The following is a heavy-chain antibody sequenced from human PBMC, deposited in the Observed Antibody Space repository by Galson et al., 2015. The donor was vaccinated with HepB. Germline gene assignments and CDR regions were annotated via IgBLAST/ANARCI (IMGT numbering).Heavy chain of an antibody. CDR2: TYYRSKWYN. V-gene: IGHV6-1*01. D-gene: IGHD3-10*01. Sequence: CAISGDSVSSNSAAWNWIRQSPSRGLEWLGRTYYRSKWYNDYAVSVKSRITINPDTSKNQFSLQLNSVTPEDTAVYYCARGELLWFGEGYYFDYWGQGTLVTVSS. CDR1: GDSVSSNSAA. J-gene: IGHJ4*02. CDR3: ARGELLWFGEGYYFDY.